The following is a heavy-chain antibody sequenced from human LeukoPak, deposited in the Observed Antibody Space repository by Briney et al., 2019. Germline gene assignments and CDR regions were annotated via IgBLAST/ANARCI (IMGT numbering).Heavy chain of an antibody. CDR3: ASQLGDASDI. CDR2: IRYDGSNK. V-gene: IGHV3-30*02. J-gene: IGHJ3*02. CDR1: GFTFSSYG. D-gene: IGHD6-13*01. Sequence: GGSLRLSCAASGFTFSSYGMHWVRQAPGKGLEWVAFIRYDGSNKYYADSVKGRFTISRDNGKNSLYLQMNSLRAEDTAVYYCASQLGDASDIWGQGTMVTVSS.